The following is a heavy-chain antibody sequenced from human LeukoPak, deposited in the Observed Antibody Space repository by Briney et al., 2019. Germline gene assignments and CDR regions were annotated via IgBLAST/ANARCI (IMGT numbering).Heavy chain of an antibody. J-gene: IGHJ1*01. V-gene: IGHV3-23*01. CDR1: GFTFDDYA. CDR2: ISGSGGST. Sequence: GRSLRLSCAASGFTFDDYAMHWVRQAPGKGLEWVSAISGSGGSTYYADSVKGRFTISRDNSKNTLYLQMNSLRAEDTAVYYCAKGSGSYLVYFQHWGQGTLVTVSS. CDR3: AKGSGSYLVYFQH. D-gene: IGHD1-26*01.